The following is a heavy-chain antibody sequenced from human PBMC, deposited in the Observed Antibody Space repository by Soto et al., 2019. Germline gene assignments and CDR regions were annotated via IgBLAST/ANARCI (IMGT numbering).Heavy chain of an antibody. V-gene: IGHV3-23*01. CDR3: VRTIVGATKGGWFDP. CDR1: GFTFSSYT. CDR2: FSGRDATT. D-gene: IGHD1-26*01. Sequence: XGSLRLSCTASGFTFSSYTMSWVRQAPGKGLEWVSSFSGRDATTYYADSVKGRFTISRDNSKNTSYLQMNSLRAEDTALYFCVRTIVGATKGGWFDPWGQGALVTVSS. J-gene: IGHJ5*02.